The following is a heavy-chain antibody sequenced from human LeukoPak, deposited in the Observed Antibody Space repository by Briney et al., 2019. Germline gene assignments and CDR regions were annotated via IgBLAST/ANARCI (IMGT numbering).Heavy chain of an antibody. CDR1: GFTFSRYW. J-gene: IGHJ5*02. CDR3: ARDPPDYYDSSVYNWFDP. CDR2: IKEDGSEK. V-gene: IGHV3-7*01. D-gene: IGHD3-22*01. Sequence: PGGSLRLSXAASGFTFSRYWMSWVRQAPGKGLEWVANIKEDGSEKKYVDSVKGRFTISRDNAKNSLYLQMNSLRAEDTAVYYCARDPPDYYDSSVYNWFDPWGQGTLVTVSS.